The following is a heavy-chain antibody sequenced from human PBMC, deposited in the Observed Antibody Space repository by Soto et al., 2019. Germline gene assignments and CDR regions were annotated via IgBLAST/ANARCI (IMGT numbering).Heavy chain of an antibody. CDR1: GFTFSGSS. D-gene: IGHD6-13*01. J-gene: IGHJ6*02. Sequence: GGSLRLSCAASGFTFSGSSMHWVRQASGKGLEWVGRIRGKTDTYATAYAAPVRGRFTISRDDSKNTAYLQMNSLKTEDTAVYFCTKRIGAYAMDVWGQGATVTVSS. V-gene: IGHV3-73*01. CDR2: IRGKTDTYAT. CDR3: TKRIGAYAMDV.